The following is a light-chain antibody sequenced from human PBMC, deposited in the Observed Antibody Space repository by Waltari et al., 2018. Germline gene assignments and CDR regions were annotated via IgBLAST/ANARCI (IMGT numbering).Light chain of an antibody. J-gene: IGKJ4*01. V-gene: IGKV1-39*01. Sequence: DIQMTQSPSSLSASVGGTVTITCQASQDIDNNLNWYQQKPGKAPKLLISRASSLQGVIPSRFSGTGSGTDFTLTISSLQPEDFATYFCQQGYSYPITFGGGTKVEIK. CDR3: QQGYSYPIT. CDR1: QDIDNN. CDR2: RAS.